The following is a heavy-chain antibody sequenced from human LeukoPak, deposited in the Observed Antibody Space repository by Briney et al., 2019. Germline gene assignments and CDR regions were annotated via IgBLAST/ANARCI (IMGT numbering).Heavy chain of an antibody. V-gene: IGHV3-7*05. Sequence: GGSLRLSRVASGFTFSSYWMNWVRQAPWQGLEWEANQKPDGSDKYYVDSVKGRFTISRDDAKNSVYLQMNSLRVEDTAVYYCARDGIDYWGQGTLVTVSS. CDR2: QKPDGSDK. CDR3: ARDGIDY. CDR1: GFTFSSYW. J-gene: IGHJ4*02.